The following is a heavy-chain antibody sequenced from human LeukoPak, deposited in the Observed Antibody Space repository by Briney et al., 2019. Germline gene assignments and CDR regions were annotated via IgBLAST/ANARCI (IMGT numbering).Heavy chain of an antibody. CDR2: IWSDGSNR. Sequence: GGSLSLSCAPSGFILSDFGMHGVRQAPGKGLEWVAVIWSDGSNRFYAGSVKGRFTISRDNSQNTVFLEMDSLRAEDTAMYYCPRYAQRGFIYSNSLKDGGHGTLVTVSS. CDR1: GFILSDFG. CDR3: PRYAQRGFIYSNSLKD. J-gene: IGHJ4*01. D-gene: IGHD4-11*01. V-gene: IGHV3-33*01.